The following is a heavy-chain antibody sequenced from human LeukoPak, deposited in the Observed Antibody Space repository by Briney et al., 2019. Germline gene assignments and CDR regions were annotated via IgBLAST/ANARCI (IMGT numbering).Heavy chain of an antibody. Sequence: GGSLRLSCAASGFTFSSYSMSWVRQAPGKGLEWVSSISSSSSYIYYADSVKGRFTISRDNAKNSLYLQMNSLRAEDTAVYYCARDYYGSGKTSPGAPNWFDPWGQGTLVTVSS. V-gene: IGHV3-21*01. CDR2: ISSSSSYI. D-gene: IGHD3-10*01. J-gene: IGHJ5*02. CDR3: ARDYYGSGKTSPGAPNWFDP. CDR1: GFTFSSYS.